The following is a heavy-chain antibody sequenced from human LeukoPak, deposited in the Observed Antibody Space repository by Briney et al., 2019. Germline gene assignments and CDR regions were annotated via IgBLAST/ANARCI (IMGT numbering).Heavy chain of an antibody. J-gene: IGHJ4*02. CDR3: ATEGGY. Sequence: GGSLRLSCAASGFTFDDYAMHWVRQAPGKGLEWVSGISWNSGSIGYADSVKGRFTISRDNAKNSLYLQMNSLRPEDMALYYRATEGGYWGQGTLVTVSS. V-gene: IGHV3-9*03. CDR1: GFTFDDYA. CDR2: ISWNSGSI. D-gene: IGHD3-16*01.